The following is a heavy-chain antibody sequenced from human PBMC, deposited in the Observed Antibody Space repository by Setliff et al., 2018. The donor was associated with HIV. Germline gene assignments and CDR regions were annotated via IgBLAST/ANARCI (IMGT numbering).Heavy chain of an antibody. Sequence: SETLSLTCSLSGDSMSTYYWSWIRQTAGKGLEWIGHIHNSGNTNYNPSFMSRVSMSVDTSKSQFSLKLRSVTAADTAVYFCARGYSSAFFHEFFDYWGQGTLVTVSS. CDR2: IHNSGNT. J-gene: IGHJ4*02. CDR3: ARGYSSAFFHEFFDY. D-gene: IGHD6-25*01. CDR1: GDSMSTYY. V-gene: IGHV4-4*07.